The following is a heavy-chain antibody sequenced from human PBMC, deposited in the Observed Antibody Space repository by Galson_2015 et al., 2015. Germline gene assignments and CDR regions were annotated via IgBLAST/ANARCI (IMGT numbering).Heavy chain of an antibody. V-gene: IGHV1-69*13. CDR1: GGTFSSYA. J-gene: IGHJ4*02. Sequence: VKVSCKASGGTFSSYAISWVRQAPGQGLEWMGGIIPIFGTANYAQKFRGRVTITADESTSTAYMELSSLRSEDTAVYYCACKRSKRDEPYFDYWGQGTLVTVSS. CDR2: IIPIFGTA. D-gene: IGHD1-14*01. CDR3: ACKRSKRDEPYFDY.